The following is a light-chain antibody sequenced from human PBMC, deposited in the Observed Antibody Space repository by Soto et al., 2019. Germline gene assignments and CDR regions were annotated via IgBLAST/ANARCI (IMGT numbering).Light chain of an antibody. J-gene: IGKJ1*01. CDR1: QSVSSN. Sequence: EIVMTQSPVTLSVSPGERATLSCRASQSVSSNLAWYQQKPGQAPRLLIYSVSTRATGVPARFSGVGSGTEFTLTISSLQSEDFAVYYCQQYTSWPPKWTFGQGTKVEIK. V-gene: IGKV3-15*01. CDR2: SVS. CDR3: QQYTSWPPKWT.